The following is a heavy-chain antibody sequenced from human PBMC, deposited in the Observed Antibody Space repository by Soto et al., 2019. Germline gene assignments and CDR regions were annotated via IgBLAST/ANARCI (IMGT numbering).Heavy chain of an antibody. CDR2: IDPSDSYT. Sequence: GESLKISCKGSGYSFTSYWISWARQMPGKGLEWMGRIDPSDSYTNYSPSFQGHVTISADKSISTAYLQWSSLKASDTAMYYCARHYCSGGSCYPYYYYGMDVWGQGTTVTVSS. V-gene: IGHV5-10-1*01. J-gene: IGHJ6*02. CDR3: ARHYCSGGSCYPYYYYGMDV. D-gene: IGHD2-15*01. CDR1: GYSFTSYW.